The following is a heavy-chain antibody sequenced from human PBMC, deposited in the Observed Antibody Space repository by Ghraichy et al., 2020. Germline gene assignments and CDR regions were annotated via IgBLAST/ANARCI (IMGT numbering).Heavy chain of an antibody. CDR1: GFTFSNAW. CDR2: IKSKTDGGTT. J-gene: IGHJ4*02. D-gene: IGHD1-26*01. V-gene: IGHV3-15*07. CDR3: TTGEVVGATNFDY. Sequence: GGSLRLSCAASGFTFSNAWMNWVRQAPGKGLEWVGRIKSKTDGGTTDYAAPVKGRFTISRDDSKNTLYLQMNSLKTEDTAVYYCTTGEVVGATNFDYWGQGTLVTVSS.